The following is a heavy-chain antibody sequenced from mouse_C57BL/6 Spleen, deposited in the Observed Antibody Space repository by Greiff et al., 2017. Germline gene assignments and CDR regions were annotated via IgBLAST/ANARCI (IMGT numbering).Heavy chain of an antibody. D-gene: IGHD2-4*01. CDR2: INYDGSST. V-gene: IGHV5-16*01. J-gene: IGHJ1*03. CDR1: GFTFSDYY. CDR3: ARGRDYDDWYFDV. Sequence: EVMLVESEGGLVQPGSSMKLSCTASGFTFSDYYMAWVRQVPEKGLEWVANINYDGSSTYYLASLKSRFIISRDNAKNILYLQMSSLKSEDTATYYCARGRDYDDWYFDVWGTGTTVTVSS.